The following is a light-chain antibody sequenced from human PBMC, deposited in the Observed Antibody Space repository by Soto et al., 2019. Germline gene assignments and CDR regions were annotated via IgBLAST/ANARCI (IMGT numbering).Light chain of an antibody. Sequence: EIVMTQSPETLSVSPGDRATLSCMASQSVSSSLAWYQQIPGQAPRLLIYDASTRATGIPARFGGSGSGTEFTLTISSLQSEDFAVYYCQQYNNWPPLPFGGGTKVELK. CDR3: QQYNNWPPLP. V-gene: IGKV3-15*01. CDR1: QSVSSS. J-gene: IGKJ4*01. CDR2: DAS.